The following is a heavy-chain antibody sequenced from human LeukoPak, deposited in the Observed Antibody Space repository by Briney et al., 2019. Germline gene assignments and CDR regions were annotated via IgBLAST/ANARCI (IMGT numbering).Heavy chain of an antibody. CDR2: INHSGST. CDR1: GGSFSGYY. Sequence: PSETLSLTCAVYGGSFSGYYWSWIRQPPGKGLEWIGEINHSGSTNYNPSLKSRVTISVDTSKNQFSLKLSSVTAADTAVYYCARSQANEGMGYWGQGALVTVSS. D-gene: IGHD3-10*01. V-gene: IGHV4-34*01. J-gene: IGHJ4*02. CDR3: ARSQANEGMGY.